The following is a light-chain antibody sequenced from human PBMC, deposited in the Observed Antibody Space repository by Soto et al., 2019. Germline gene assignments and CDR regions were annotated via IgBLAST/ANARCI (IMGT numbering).Light chain of an antibody. Sequence: QSALTQPASVSGSPGQSITIPCTGSRSDIGSYNNVAWYQQHPGKAPKLIIYEVTNRPSGVSNRFSGSKSGNTASLTISGLQAEDEADYYCSSYTSRVVFGGGTKLTVL. CDR2: EVT. CDR3: SSYTSRVV. V-gene: IGLV2-14*01. CDR1: RSDIGSYNN. J-gene: IGLJ2*01.